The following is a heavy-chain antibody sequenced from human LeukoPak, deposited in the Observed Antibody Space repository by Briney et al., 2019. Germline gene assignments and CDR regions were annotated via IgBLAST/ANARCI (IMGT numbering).Heavy chain of an antibody. CDR2: MNGEGTTI. D-gene: IGHD1-7*01. Sequence: GGSLRLSCAASGFTVSSDYMSWVRQAPGKGLMWVSRMNGEGTTIDYADSVKGRFTVSRDYAKNTLFLQMNNLRTEDTALYFCATARNFRFEYWGQGSLVIVSA. CDR1: GFTVSSDY. J-gene: IGHJ4*02. CDR3: ATARNFRFEY. V-gene: IGHV3-74*01.